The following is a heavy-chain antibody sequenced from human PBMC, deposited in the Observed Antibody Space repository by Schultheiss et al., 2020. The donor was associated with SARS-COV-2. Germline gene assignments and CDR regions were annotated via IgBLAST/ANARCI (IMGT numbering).Heavy chain of an antibody. CDR3: ARDRTGNSGGHFDL. D-gene: IGHD5-12*01. CDR2: ISWNSGFI. J-gene: IGHJ2*01. V-gene: IGHV3-9*01. CDR1: GFTFDTYA. Sequence: GGSLRLSCAASGFTFDTYAMHWVRQAPGKGLEWVSGISWNSGFIGYADSVKGRFTISRDNARNSLYLQMNSLRAEDTAVYYCARDRTGNSGGHFDLWGRGTLVTVSS.